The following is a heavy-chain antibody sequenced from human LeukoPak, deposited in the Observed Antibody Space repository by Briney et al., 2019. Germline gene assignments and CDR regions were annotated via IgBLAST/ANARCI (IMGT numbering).Heavy chain of an antibody. CDR1: GFTFSSYW. V-gene: IGHV3-30*18. CDR2: ISYDGSNK. Sequence: GGSLRLSCAASGFTFSSYWMSWVRQAPGKGLEWVAVISYDGSNKYYADSVKGRFTISRDNSKNTLYLQMNSLRAEDTAVYYCAKFRAVAGTIYWGQGTLVTVSS. J-gene: IGHJ4*02. D-gene: IGHD6-19*01. CDR3: AKFRAVAGTIY.